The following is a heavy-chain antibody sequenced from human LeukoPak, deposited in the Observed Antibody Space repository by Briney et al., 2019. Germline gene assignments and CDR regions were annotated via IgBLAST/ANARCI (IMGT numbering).Heavy chain of an antibody. J-gene: IGHJ6*03. CDR2: IIPIFGTA. CDR3: GSGSWGYYMDV. D-gene: IGHD3-10*01. CDR1: GYTFTGYY. V-gene: IGHV1-69*13. Sequence: SVKVSCKASGYTFTGYYMHWVRQAPGQGLEWMGGIIPIFGTANYAQKFQGRVTITADESTSTAYMELSSLRSEDTAVYYCGSGSWGYYMDVWGKGTTVTISS.